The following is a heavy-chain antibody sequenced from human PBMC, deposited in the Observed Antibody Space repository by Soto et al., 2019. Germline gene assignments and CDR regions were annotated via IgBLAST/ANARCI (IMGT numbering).Heavy chain of an antibody. D-gene: IGHD3-10*01. Sequence: SETLSLTCTVSGDSISSGGYYWSWIRQHPGKVLEWIGYIFYSGSTHYNPSLKSRITISIDTSKNQFSLKLSSVTAADTAVYYCARAYGSGSYYNVGIDYWGQGTLVTVS. V-gene: IGHV4-31*03. CDR2: IFYSGST. J-gene: IGHJ4*02. CDR3: ARAYGSGSYYNVGIDY. CDR1: GDSISSGGYY.